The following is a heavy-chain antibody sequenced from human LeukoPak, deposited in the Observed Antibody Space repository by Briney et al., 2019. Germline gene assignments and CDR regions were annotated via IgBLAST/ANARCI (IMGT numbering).Heavy chain of an antibody. CDR2: INVDGSRT. CDR1: GFTFSSHW. CDR3: AGDQPSSGWSFDY. J-gene: IGHJ4*02. D-gene: IGHD6-19*01. Sequence: GGSLRLSCAASGFTFSSHWMHWVRQAPGKGLLCVSRINVDGSRTSYAASVKGRFTISTDNAKNTLYLQMNSLRAADPAVYYCAGDQPSSGWSFDYWGQGTLVTVSS. V-gene: IGHV3-74*01.